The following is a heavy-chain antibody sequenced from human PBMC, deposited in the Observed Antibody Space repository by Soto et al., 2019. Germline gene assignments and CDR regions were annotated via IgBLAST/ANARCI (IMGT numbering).Heavy chain of an antibody. CDR3: ARSATVEYYFDY. Sequence: GASVKVSCKASGYTFTSYGISWVRQAPGQGLEWMGWISAYNGNTNYAQKFQGRVTITADESTSTAYMELSSLRSEDTAVYYCARSATVEYYFDYWGQGTLVTVSS. CDR1: GYTFTSYG. V-gene: IGHV1-18*01. D-gene: IGHD4-17*01. CDR2: ISAYNGNT. J-gene: IGHJ4*02.